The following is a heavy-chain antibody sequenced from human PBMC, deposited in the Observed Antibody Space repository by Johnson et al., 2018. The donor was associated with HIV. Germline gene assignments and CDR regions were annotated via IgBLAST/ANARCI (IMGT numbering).Heavy chain of an antibody. CDR1: GFTFSSYD. CDR2: IGTAGDT. J-gene: IGHJ3*02. CDR3: ARVFVDDEDTWVNYYDALDI. D-gene: IGHD3-10*01. Sequence: VQLVESGGGLVQPGGSLRLSCAASGFTFSSYDMHWVRQATGKGLEWVSAIGTAGDTYYPGSVKGRFTISRDNSKNTLYLHMNSLRPEDTAVYYCARVFVDDEDTWVNYYDALDIWGQGTMVTVSS. V-gene: IGHV3-13*01.